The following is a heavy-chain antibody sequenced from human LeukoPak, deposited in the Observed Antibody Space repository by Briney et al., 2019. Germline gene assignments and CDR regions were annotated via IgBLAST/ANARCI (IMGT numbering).Heavy chain of an antibody. CDR2: IYYSGST. V-gene: IGHV4-59*01. CDR1: GGSISSYY. CDR3: ARVLRWELPPDY. Sequence: PSETLSLTCTVSGGSISSYYWSWIRQPPGKGLEWIGYIYYSGSTNYNPSLKSRVTISVDTSKNQFSLKLSSVTAADTAVYYCARVLRWELPPDYWGQGTLVTVSS. D-gene: IGHD1-26*01. J-gene: IGHJ4*02.